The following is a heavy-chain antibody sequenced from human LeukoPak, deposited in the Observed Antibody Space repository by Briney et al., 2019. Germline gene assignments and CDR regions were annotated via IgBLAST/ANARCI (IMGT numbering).Heavy chain of an antibody. D-gene: IGHD6-13*01. V-gene: IGHV4-39*07. CDR3: ARLGAYSSSWYVSGVMDY. CDR2: IYHSGST. CDR1: GGSISSGSYY. J-gene: IGHJ4*02. Sequence: SETLSLTCTVSGGSISSGSYYWGWIRQPPGKGLEWIGSIYHSGSTYYNPSLKSRVTISVDTSKNQFSLKLSSVTAADTAVYYCARLGAYSSSWYVSGVMDYWGQGTLVTVSS.